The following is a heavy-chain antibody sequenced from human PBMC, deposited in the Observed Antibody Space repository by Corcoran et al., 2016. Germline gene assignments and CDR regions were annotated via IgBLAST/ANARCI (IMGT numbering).Heavy chain of an antibody. D-gene: IGHD3-16*02. J-gene: IGHJ3*01. CDR1: GFTFSNYA. V-gene: IGHV3-30*18. Sequence: QVQLVESGGGVVQPGRSLRLSCAASGFTFSNYAMHWVRQAPGKGLEWVAVISYDGSNKYSADSVKGRFTISRDNSKNTLYLQMNTLRAEDTAVYYCVKGRLRLGELSGRDVFDVWAKGQWSPSLQ. CDR3: VKGRLRLGELSGRDVFDV. CDR2: ISYDGSNK.